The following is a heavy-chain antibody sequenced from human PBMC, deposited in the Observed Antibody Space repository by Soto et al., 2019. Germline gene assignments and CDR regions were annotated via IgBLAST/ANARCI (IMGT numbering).Heavy chain of an antibody. V-gene: IGHV3-21*01. CDR3: AREDSIIIPAVSDF. CDR2: ISKSDYT. J-gene: IGHJ4*02. CDR1: GFAFNNYG. D-gene: IGHD2-2*01. Sequence: GGSLRLSCTVSGFAFNNYGINWVRQAPGKGLEWVSSISKSDYTYYPDSVTGRFTISRDNAKNSVSLQMNTLRVEDTAVYYCAREDSIIIPAVSDFWGQGTLVTVS.